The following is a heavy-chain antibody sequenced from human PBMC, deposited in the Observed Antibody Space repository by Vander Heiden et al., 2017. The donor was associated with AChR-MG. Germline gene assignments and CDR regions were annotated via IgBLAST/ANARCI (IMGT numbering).Heavy chain of an antibody. CDR1: GFTFSRYP. V-gene: IGHV3-23*01. D-gene: IGHD3-3*01. CDR3: AKAIFGVVIMSSQYFQH. CDR2: ISGSGGST. Sequence: EVQLLESGGGLVQPGGSLRLSCAASGFTFSRYPMGWVRQAPGKGLGWVSAISGSGGSTYYADSVKGRFTISRDNAKNTLYLQMNSLRAEDTAVYYCAKAIFGVVIMSSQYFQHWGQGTLVTVSS. J-gene: IGHJ1*01.